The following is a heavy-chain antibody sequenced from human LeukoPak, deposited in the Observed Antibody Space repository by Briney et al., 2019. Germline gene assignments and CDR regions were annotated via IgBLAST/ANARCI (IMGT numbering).Heavy chain of an antibody. J-gene: IGHJ4*02. V-gene: IGHV3-20*04. D-gene: IGHD4-17*01. Sequence: GGSLRLSCAASGFTFVDYGMSWVRQAPGQGLEWVSGINWSGGSTGYADSVKGRFTISRDNAKNSLYLQMNSLRAEDTALYYCARPRLRDYYFDYWGQGTLVTVSS. CDR1: GFTFVDYG. CDR3: ARPRLRDYYFDY. CDR2: INWSGGST.